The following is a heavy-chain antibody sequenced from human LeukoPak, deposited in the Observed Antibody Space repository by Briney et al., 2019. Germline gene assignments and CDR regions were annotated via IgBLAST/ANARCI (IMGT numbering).Heavy chain of an antibody. D-gene: IGHD7-27*01. CDR1: GLTFSSYS. Sequence: GGSLRLSCAASGLTFSSYSMNWVRQAPGKGLEWVSSISSSSSYIYYADSVKGRFTISRDNAKNSLYLQMNSLRAEDTAVYYCATHLHWAWPNWGQGTLVTVSS. CDR3: ATHLHWAWPN. CDR2: ISSSSSYI. J-gene: IGHJ4*02. V-gene: IGHV3-21*01.